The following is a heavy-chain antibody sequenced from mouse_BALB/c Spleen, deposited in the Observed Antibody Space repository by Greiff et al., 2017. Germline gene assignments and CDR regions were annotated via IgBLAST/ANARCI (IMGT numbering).Heavy chain of an antibody. CDR1: GFSLTSYG. D-gene: IGHD1-1*01. CDR2: IWAGGST. J-gene: IGHJ2*01. V-gene: IGHV2-9*02. CDR3: ARDGGGRSSYFDY. Sequence: VQVVESGPGLVAPSQSLSITCTVSGFSLTSYGVHWVRQPPGKGLEWLGVIWAGGSTNYNSALMSRLSISKDNSKSQVFLKMNSLQTDDTAMYYCARDGGGRSSYFDYWGQGTTLTVSS.